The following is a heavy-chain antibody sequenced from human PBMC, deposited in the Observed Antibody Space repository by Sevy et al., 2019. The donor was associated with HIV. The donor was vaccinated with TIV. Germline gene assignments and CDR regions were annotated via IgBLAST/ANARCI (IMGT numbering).Heavy chain of an antibody. D-gene: IGHD2-2*01. J-gene: IGHJ3*02. Sequence: ASETLSLTCAVYGGSFSGYYWSWIRQPPGKGLEWIGEINHSGGTNYNPSLKSRVTISVDTSKNQFSLKLSSVTAADTAVYYCARHCSGTSCSHAFDIWGQGTMVTVSS. CDR1: GGSFSGYY. CDR3: ARHCSGTSCSHAFDI. V-gene: IGHV4-34*01. CDR2: INHSGGT.